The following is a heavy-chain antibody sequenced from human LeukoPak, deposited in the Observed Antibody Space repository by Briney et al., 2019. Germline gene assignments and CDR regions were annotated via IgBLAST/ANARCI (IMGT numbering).Heavy chain of an antibody. CDR3: ARDVRGRTPLKLGMKWFDP. J-gene: IGHJ5*02. CDR1: GFTFSDYY. CDR2: ISNSGDTR. D-gene: IGHD7-27*01. Sequence: GSLRLSCAASGFTFSDYYMSWIRQAPGKGLEWRAYISNSGDTRKYADSVTGRFTISRDNAKNSVFLQMNSLRAEDSGVYYCARDVRGRTPLKLGMKWFDPWGQGTRVTVSS. V-gene: IGHV3-11*01.